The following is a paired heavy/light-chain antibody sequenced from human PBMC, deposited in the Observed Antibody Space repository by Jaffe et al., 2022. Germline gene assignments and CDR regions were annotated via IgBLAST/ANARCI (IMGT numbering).Light chain of an antibody. CDR3: NSRDSSGNHWV. V-gene: IGLV3-19*01. Sequence: SSELTQDPAVSVALGQTVRITCQGDSLRSYYASWYQQKPGQAPVLVIYGKNNRPSGIPDRFSGSSSGNTASLTITGAQAEDEADYYCNSRDSSGNHWVFGGGTKLTGL. CDR1: SLRSYY. CDR2: GKN. J-gene: IGLJ2*01.
Heavy chain of an antibody. V-gene: IGHV4-38-2*01. D-gene: IGHD3-22*01. Sequence: QVQLQESGPGLVKPSETLSLTCAVSGYSISSGYYWGWIRQPPGKGLEWIGSIYHSGSTYYNPSLKSRVTISVDTSKNQFSLKLSSVTAADTAVYYCARHRNYYDSSGYPGGAFDIWGQGTMVTVSS. CDR3: ARHRNYYDSSGYPGGAFDI. CDR1: GYSISSGYY. J-gene: IGHJ3*02. CDR2: IYHSGST.